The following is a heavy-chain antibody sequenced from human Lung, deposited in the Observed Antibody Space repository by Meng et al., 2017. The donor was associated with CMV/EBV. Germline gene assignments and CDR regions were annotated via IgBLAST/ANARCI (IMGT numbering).Heavy chain of an antibody. D-gene: IGHD3-3*01. J-gene: IGHJ4*02. CDR3: AKGMGLPFLGAYDH. V-gene: IGHV3-30*02. Sequence: GGSLRLXCAASGFTFSSYGMHWVRQAPGKGLEWVAFIRYETSNKYYVDSVKGRFTISRDNSKNTLYLQMNSLRVDDTAVYYCAKGMGLPFLGAYDHGGQGXLVTVSS. CDR2: IRYETSNK. CDR1: GFTFSSYG.